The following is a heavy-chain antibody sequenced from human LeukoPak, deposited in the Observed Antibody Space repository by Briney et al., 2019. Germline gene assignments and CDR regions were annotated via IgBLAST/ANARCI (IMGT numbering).Heavy chain of an antibody. V-gene: IGHV1-2*02. CDR1: GYTFTSYG. CDR2: INPNSGGT. J-gene: IGHJ4*02. Sequence: ASVKVSCKASGYTFTSYGVNWVRQAPGQGLEWMGWINPNSGGTNYAQKFQGRVTMTRDMSISTAYMELSRLRSDDTAVYYCARSGVVVTMTGWGQGTLVTVSS. CDR3: ARSGVVVTMTG. D-gene: IGHD3-22*01.